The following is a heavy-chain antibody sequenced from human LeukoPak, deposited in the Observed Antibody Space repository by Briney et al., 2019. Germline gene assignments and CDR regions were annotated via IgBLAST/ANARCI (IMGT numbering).Heavy chain of an antibody. CDR1: GFTFAGHA. J-gene: IGHJ4*02. CDR2: VSGSGSHT. CDR3: XXXXXGYYRPKDS. D-gene: IGHD1-26*01. V-gene: IGHV3-23*01. Sequence: GGSLRLSCAASGFTFAGHAMNWVRQAPGMGLEWVSTVSGSGSHTYYADSVKGRFTISRDNSKSALYLQMNSLRAEDTAVYYCXXXXXGYYRPKDSWGQGTLVTVSS.